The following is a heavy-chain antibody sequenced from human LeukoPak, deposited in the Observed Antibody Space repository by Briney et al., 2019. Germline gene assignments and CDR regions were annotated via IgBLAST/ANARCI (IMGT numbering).Heavy chain of an antibody. Sequence: ASVKVSCKASGYIFTGYYLFWVRQAPGQGLEWMGWINPNGGATRYAQKFQGRVTLTSGTSIRTTYMELSSLTSDDTAVYYCARDVRYSNVDHHYPDLGYWGQGTLVTVSS. CDR2: INPNGGAT. D-gene: IGHD3-16*01. CDR3: ARDVRYSNVDHHYPDLGY. V-gene: IGHV1-2*02. CDR1: GYIFTGYY. J-gene: IGHJ4*02.